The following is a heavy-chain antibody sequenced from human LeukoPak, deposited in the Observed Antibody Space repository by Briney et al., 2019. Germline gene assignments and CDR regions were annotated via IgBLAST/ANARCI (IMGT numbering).Heavy chain of an antibody. CDR3: ATGHSGSSLHFDY. CDR1: GYTFTSYD. CDR2: INPSGGST. D-gene: IGHD1-26*01. Sequence: ASVKVSCKASGYTFTSYDINWVRQATGQGLEWMGIINPSGGSTSYAQKFQGRVTMTRDTSTSTVYMELSRLRSEDTAVYYCATGHSGSSLHFDYWGQGTLVTVSS. V-gene: IGHV1-46*01. J-gene: IGHJ4*02.